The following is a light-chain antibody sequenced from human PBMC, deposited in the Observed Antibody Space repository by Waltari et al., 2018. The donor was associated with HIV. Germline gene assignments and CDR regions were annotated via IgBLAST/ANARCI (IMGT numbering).Light chain of an antibody. V-gene: IGKV1-39*01. CDR1: QFISRY. J-gene: IGKJ2*01. Sequence: DIQMTQSPSSLSASLGDTVTITCRASQFISRYLSWYKQTPGNAPKLLIYAASSLQRGVPSRFSGSGAGTDFTLTISGLQSEDFATYYCQQSYTNPYTFGLGTQVDIK. CDR3: QQSYTNPYT. CDR2: AAS.